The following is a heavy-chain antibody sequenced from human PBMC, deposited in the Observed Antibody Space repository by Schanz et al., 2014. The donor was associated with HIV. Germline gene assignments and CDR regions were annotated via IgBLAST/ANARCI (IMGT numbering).Heavy chain of an antibody. J-gene: IGHJ4*02. CDR1: GFTFNNYA. V-gene: IGHV3-23*01. Sequence: EVQLLEFGGGLVRPGESLRLSCLASGFTFNNYAMSWVRQAPGKGLEWVAVINWNGDTTYYADSVKGRFTISRDNSNNVLFLHMPSLRAEDTATYYCTREGNYYGGSVPGHGGQGALVSVSS. CDR2: INWNGDTT. D-gene: IGHD2-21*01. CDR3: TREGNYYGGSVPGH.